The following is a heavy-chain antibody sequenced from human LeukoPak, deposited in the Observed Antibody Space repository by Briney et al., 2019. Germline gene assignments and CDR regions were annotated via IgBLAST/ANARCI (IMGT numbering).Heavy chain of an antibody. Sequence: GGSLRFSCAASGFTFSSYGMHWVRQAPGKGLEWVAVISYDGSNKYYADSVKGRFTISRDNSKNTLYLQMNSLRAEDTAVYYCAKGEAYSSSWYYFDYWGQGTLVTVSS. CDR1: GFTFSSYG. CDR2: ISYDGSNK. V-gene: IGHV3-30*18. D-gene: IGHD6-13*01. J-gene: IGHJ4*02. CDR3: AKGEAYSSSWYYFDY.